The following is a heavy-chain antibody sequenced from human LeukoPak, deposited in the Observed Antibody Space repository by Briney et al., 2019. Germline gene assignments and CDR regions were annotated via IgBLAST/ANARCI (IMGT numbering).Heavy chain of an antibody. Sequence: GGSLRLSCAASGFTFSNHWMHWVRQAPGKGLVGVSRINNDGSNTIYADSVKGRFTISRDNAKNTLYLQMNSLRAEDTAVYYCATLASGYSSPFDYWGQGTLVTVSS. CDR3: ATLASGYSSPFDY. D-gene: IGHD6-13*01. J-gene: IGHJ4*02. CDR1: GFTFSNHW. V-gene: IGHV3-74*01. CDR2: INNDGSNT.